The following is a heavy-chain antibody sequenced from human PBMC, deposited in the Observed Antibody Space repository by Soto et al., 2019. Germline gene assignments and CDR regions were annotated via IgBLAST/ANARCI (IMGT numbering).Heavy chain of an antibody. J-gene: IGHJ4*02. Sequence: PSETLSLTCTVSGGSISSYYWSWIRQPPGKGLEWIGYIHYSGSTYYNPSLKSRVTISVDTSKNQFSLKLSSVTAADTAVYYCARLGYSYGYYFDYWGQGTLVTVSS. V-gene: IGHV4-59*04. D-gene: IGHD5-18*01. CDR3: ARLGYSYGYYFDY. CDR2: IHYSGST. CDR1: GGSISSYY.